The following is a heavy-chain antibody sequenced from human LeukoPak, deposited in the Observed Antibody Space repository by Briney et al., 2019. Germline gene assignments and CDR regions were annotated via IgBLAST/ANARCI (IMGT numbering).Heavy chain of an antibody. CDR2: ISAAGSNE. J-gene: IGHJ4*02. V-gene: IGHV3-30*14. Sequence: PGGSLRLSCAASGFSFNNYALHWVRQAPGKGLEWVAMISAAGSNEFYADSVKGRFTISRDNSKNTLYLQMNSLRAEDTAVYYCARRAVEWGQGTLVTVSS. CDR3: ARRAVE. D-gene: IGHD6-19*01. CDR1: GFSFNNYA.